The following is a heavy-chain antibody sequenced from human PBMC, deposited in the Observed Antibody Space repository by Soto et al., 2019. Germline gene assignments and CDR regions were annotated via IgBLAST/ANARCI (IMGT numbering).Heavy chain of an antibody. CDR2: IYPGDSDT. J-gene: IGHJ4*02. CDR1: GYSFTSYW. D-gene: IGHD5-12*01. CDR3: ARGTFVDIVATSFDY. V-gene: IGHV5-51*01. Sequence: GESLKISCKGSGYSFTSYWIGWVRQMPGKGLEWMGIIYPGDSDTRYSPSFQGQVTISADKSISTAYLQWSSLKASDTAMYYCARGTFVDIVATSFDYWGQGTLVTVSS.